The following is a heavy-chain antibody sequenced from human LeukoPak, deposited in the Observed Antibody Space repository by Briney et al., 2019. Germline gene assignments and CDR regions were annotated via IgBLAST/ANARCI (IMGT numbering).Heavy chain of an antibody. Sequence: ASVKVSCKASGYTFTGYYMHWVRQAPGQGLERMGWINPNSGGTNYAQKFQGRVTMTRDTSISTAYMELSRLRSDDTAVYYCARVGYCSGGSCVDWFDPWGQGTLVTVSS. V-gene: IGHV1-2*02. J-gene: IGHJ5*02. CDR2: INPNSGGT. CDR1: GYTFTGYY. CDR3: ARVGYCSGGSCVDWFDP. D-gene: IGHD2-15*01.